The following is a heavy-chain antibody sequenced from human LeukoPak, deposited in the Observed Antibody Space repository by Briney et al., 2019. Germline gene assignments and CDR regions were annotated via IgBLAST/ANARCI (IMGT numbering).Heavy chain of an antibody. CDR1: GFTFSSYA. CDR2: ISSSSAYI. Sequence: GGSLRLSCAASGFTFSSYAMSWVRKAPGKGLEWVAFISSSSAYISYADSVKGRFTISRDNAKNSLYLQMNNLRAEDTAVYYCAKKMDDAFDIWGQGTMVTVSS. CDR3: AKKMDDAFDI. V-gene: IGHV3-21*01. J-gene: IGHJ3*02. D-gene: IGHD5-24*01.